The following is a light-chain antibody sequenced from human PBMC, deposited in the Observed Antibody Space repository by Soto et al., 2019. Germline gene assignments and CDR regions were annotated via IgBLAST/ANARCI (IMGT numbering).Light chain of an antibody. J-gene: IGKJ1*01. Sequence: DIVMTQSPDSLAVSLGERATINCRSSQSVLSSSNSKNCLAWYQQKSGQPPKLLIYWASTRQSGVPDRFSASGSGTDFPLTISSLQAEDVAAYYCQHYYSIPWTFGQGTRVEIK. CDR1: QSVLSSSNSKNC. CDR2: WAS. V-gene: IGKV4-1*01. CDR3: QHYYSIPWT.